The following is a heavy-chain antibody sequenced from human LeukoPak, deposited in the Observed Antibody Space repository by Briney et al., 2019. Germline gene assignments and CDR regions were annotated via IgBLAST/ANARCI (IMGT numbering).Heavy chain of an antibody. CDR2: MNPNSGNT. D-gene: IGHD2-15*01. CDR1: GYTFTSYD. Sequence: XSVKVSCKASGYTFTSYDINWVRQATGQGLEWMGWMNPNSGNTGYAQKFQGRVTMTRNTSISTAYMELSSLRSEDTAVYYCARAEGGGCSYYRFFEIDYWGQGTLVTVSS. J-gene: IGHJ4*02. CDR3: ARAEGGGCSYYRFFEIDY. V-gene: IGHV1-8*01.